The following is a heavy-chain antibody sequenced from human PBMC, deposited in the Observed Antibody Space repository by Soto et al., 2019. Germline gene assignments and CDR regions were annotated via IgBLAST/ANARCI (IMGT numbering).Heavy chain of an antibody. V-gene: IGHV1-2*02. D-gene: IGHD3-10*01. Sequence: QVQLVQSGAEVTKPGASVKVSCKASGYTFTGYYMHWVRQAPGQGPEWMGWINPNSGGTNYAQQFQGGVTLSRYTSIRTAYMDLSRLRSDDTAVYYCARGGFTSDYGSGRERHWGQGTLVTVSS. CDR1: GYTFTGYY. CDR3: ARGGFTSDYGSGRERH. CDR2: INPNSGGT. J-gene: IGHJ1*01.